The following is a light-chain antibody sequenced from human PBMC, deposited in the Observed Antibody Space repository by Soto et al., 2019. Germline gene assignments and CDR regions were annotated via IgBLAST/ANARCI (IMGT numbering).Light chain of an antibody. V-gene: IGKV3-20*01. CDR3: QQYGTSEII. CDR2: SAS. J-gene: IGKJ5*01. Sequence: EIVLTQSPGSVSLSPGERATLSCRASQSLTSNYLAWYQQKPGQAPRLVIYSASSRAPGIPDRFSGSGSGTDFTLTISGLQPEDFAVFFCQQYGTSEIIFGQGTRLEIK. CDR1: QSLTSNY.